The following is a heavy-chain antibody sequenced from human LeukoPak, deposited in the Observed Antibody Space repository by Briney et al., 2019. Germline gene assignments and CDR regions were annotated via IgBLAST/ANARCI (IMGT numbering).Heavy chain of an antibody. CDR1: VGSISSRSYY. CDR3: ATRGGCSSTSCNNWFDP. V-gene: IGHV4-39*07. J-gene: IGHJ5*02. CDR2: IYYSGST. D-gene: IGHD2-2*01. Sequence: PSETLSLTCTVSVGSISSRSYYWGWIRQPPGKGLECIGSIYYSGSTYSNPSLKSRVTISVDTSKNQFSLKLNSVTAADTAVYYCATRGGCSSTSCNNWFDPWGQGTLVTVSS.